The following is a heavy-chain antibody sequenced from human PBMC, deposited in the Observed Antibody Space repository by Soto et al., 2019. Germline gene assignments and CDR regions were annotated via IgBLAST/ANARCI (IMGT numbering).Heavy chain of an antibody. Sequence: ASVKVSCKASGGTFSSYAISWVRQAPGQGLEWMGGIIPIFGTANYAQKFQGRVTITADESTSTAYMELSSLRSEDTAVYYCARNLLHYGSGVNWFDPWGQGTLVTVSS. V-gene: IGHV1-69*13. CDR2: IIPIFGTA. CDR3: ARNLLHYGSGVNWFDP. D-gene: IGHD3-10*01. CDR1: GGTFSSYA. J-gene: IGHJ5*02.